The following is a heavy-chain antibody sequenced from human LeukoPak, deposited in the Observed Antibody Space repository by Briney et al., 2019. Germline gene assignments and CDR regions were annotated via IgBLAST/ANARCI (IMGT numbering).Heavy chain of an antibody. J-gene: IGHJ4*02. CDR1: GFIFSSHW. CDR2: INSDGSST. Sequence: GGSLRLSCVASGFIFSSHWMHWVRQAPGKGLVWVSRINSDGSSTGYADSVKGRFTISRDNAKNTLDLQVNSLRVEDTAVYYCARNNWGIDYWGQGTLVTVSS. V-gene: IGHV3-74*01. D-gene: IGHD7-27*01. CDR3: ARNNWGIDY.